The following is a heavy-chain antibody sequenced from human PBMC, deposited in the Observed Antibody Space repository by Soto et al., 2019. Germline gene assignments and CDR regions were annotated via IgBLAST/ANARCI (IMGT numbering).Heavy chain of an antibody. V-gene: IGHV3-11*01. J-gene: IGHJ2*01. CDR1: GFTFSDYTFSDYY. Sequence: QVQLMESGGGLVKPGGSLRLSCAASGFTFSDYTFSDYYMTWIRQAPGKGLEWLSYISTSGSTIYSADSVKGRFTISRDNAKNSLYLQMNSLRAEDTAVYYCARDLRTSWSFLSFDLWGRGTLVTVSS. CDR2: ISTSGSTI. CDR3: ARDLRTSWSFLSFDL. D-gene: IGHD6-13*01.